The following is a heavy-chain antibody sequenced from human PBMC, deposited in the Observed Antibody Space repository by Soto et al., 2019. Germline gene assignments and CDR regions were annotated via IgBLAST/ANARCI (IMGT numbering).Heavy chain of an antibody. J-gene: IGHJ6*02. Sequence: ASVKASCKASGYTFTGYYMHWVRQAPGQGLEWMGWINPNSGGTNYAQKFQGWVTMTRDTSISTAYMELSRLRSDDTAVYYCAREVIAVAGTDYYYYYGMDVWGQGTTVTVSS. D-gene: IGHD6-19*01. V-gene: IGHV1-2*04. CDR2: INPNSGGT. CDR1: GYTFTGYY. CDR3: AREVIAVAGTDYYYYYGMDV.